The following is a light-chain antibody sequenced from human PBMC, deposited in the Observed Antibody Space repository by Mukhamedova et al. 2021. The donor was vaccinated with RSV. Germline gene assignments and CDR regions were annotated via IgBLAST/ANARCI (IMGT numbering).Light chain of an antibody. V-gene: IGKV1-33*01. Sequence: WYQRRVHGKAPKLLIYDASNLETGVPSRFSGSGSGTDFTFTISSLQPEDIATYYCQQYDNLPQECTFGPGTKVDIK. CDR3: QQYDNLPQECT. J-gene: IGKJ3*01. CDR2: DAS.